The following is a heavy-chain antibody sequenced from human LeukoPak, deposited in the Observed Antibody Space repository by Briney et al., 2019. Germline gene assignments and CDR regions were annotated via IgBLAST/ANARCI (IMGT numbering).Heavy chain of an antibody. CDR2: IYYSGST. D-gene: IGHD6-13*01. Sequence: PSETLSLTCTVSGGSISSYYWSWIRQPPGKGLEWIGYIYYSGSTNYNPSLKSRVTISVDTSKNQFSLELSSVTAADTAVYYCARVDSSSWYGVFGYWGQGTLVTVSS. J-gene: IGHJ4*02. CDR3: ARVDSSSWYGVFGY. V-gene: IGHV4-59*01. CDR1: GGSISSYY.